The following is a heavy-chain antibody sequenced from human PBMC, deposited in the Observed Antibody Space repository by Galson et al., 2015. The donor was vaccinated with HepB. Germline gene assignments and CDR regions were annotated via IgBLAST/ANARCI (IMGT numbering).Heavy chain of an antibody. Sequence: SLRLSCAASGFTFSSYGMHWVRQAPGKGLEWVAVISYDGGNKYYADSVKGRFTISRDNSKNTLYLQMNSLRAEDTAVYYCARGGGMKGYCSSTSCHRSRYYYYYYMDVWGKGTTVTVSS. D-gene: IGHD2-2*01. CDR3: ARGGGMKGYCSSTSCHRSRYYYYYYMDV. J-gene: IGHJ6*03. V-gene: IGHV3-30*03. CDR1: GFTFSSYG. CDR2: ISYDGGNK.